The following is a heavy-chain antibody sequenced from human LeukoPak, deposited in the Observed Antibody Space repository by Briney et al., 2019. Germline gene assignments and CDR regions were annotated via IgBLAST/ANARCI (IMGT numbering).Heavy chain of an antibody. CDR2: IYYSGST. CDR3: ARHRTIAVATNY. Sequence: SETLSLTCTVSGGSISSSSYYWGWIRQPPGEGLEWIGSIYYSGSTYYNPSLKSRVTISVDTSKNQFSLKLSSVTAADTAVYYCARHRTIAVATNYWGQGTLVTVSS. D-gene: IGHD6-19*01. J-gene: IGHJ4*02. V-gene: IGHV4-39*01. CDR1: GGSISSSSYY.